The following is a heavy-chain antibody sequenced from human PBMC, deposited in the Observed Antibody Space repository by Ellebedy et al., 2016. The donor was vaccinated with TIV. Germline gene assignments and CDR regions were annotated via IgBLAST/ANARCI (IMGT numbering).Heavy chain of an antibody. J-gene: IGHJ4*02. D-gene: IGHD5-24*01. CDR1: GFTFSSYA. Sequence: GGSLRLSCAASGFTFSSYAMSWVRQAPGKGPEWVSTVSGSGGTTYYADSVKGRFTISRDNSKNTLYLQMSSLRAEDTAVYYCSRDGDGYRYYFDYWGQGTLVTVSS. V-gene: IGHV3-23*01. CDR3: SRDGDGYRYYFDY. CDR2: VSGSGGTT.